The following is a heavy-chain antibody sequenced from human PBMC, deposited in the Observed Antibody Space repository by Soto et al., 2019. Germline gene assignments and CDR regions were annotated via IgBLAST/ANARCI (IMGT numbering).Heavy chain of an antibody. D-gene: IGHD3-22*01. J-gene: IGHJ4*02. Sequence: SVKFSCQASGGTFSSYAISWVRQAPGQGLEWMGGIIPIFGTANYAQKFQGRVTITADESTSTAYMELSSRRSEDTAVYYCARNPRFYDSPDYWGQGTLVTVSS. CDR2: IIPIFGTA. V-gene: IGHV1-69*13. CDR3: ARNPRFYDSPDY. CDR1: GGTFSSYA.